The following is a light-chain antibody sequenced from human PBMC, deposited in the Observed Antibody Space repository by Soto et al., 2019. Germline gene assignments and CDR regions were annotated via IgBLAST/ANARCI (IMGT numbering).Light chain of an antibody. J-gene: IGLJ2*01. Sequence: QSVLTQPPSASGTPGQRVIISCSGSTSNIGSNPVNWYQQLPGTAPKLLIYRSTQRPSGVPDRFSGSQSGTSASLAISGLQSEDESDYYCAAWDDSLIGHVVFGGGTKVTVL. CDR1: TSNIGSNP. V-gene: IGLV1-44*01. CDR2: RST. CDR3: AAWDDSLIGHVV.